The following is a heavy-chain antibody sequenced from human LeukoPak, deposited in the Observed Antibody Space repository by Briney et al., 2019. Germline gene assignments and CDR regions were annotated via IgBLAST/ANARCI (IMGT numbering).Heavy chain of an antibody. J-gene: IGHJ4*02. D-gene: IGHD3-22*01. Sequence: ASVKVSCKASGYTFTSYGISWVRQAPGQGLEWMGWISAYNGNTNYAQKLQGRVTMTTDTSTSTAYMELRSLRFDDTAVYYCARDLYYYDSSGSDYWGQGTLVTVSS. V-gene: IGHV1-18*01. CDR1: GYTFTSYG. CDR3: ARDLYYYDSSGSDY. CDR2: ISAYNGNT.